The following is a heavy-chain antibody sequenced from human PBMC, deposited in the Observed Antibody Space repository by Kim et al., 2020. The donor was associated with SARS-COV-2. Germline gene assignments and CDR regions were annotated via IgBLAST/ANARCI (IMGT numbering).Heavy chain of an antibody. CDR3: AREVSGSSPFLFIAVAGTVDWYFDL. V-gene: IGHV6-1*01. D-gene: IGHD6-19*01. Sequence: SQTLSLTCAISGDSVSSNSAAGNWIRQSPSRGLEWLGRTYYRSKWYNDYAVSVKSRITINPDTSKNQFSLQLNSVTPEDTAVYYCAREVSGSSPFLFIAVAGTVDWYFDLWGRGTLVTVSS. J-gene: IGHJ2*01. CDR2: TYYRSKWYN. CDR1: GDSVSSNSAA.